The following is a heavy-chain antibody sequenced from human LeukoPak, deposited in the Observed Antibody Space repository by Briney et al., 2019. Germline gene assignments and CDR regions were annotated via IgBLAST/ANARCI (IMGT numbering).Heavy chain of an antibody. V-gene: IGHV4-34*01. CDR3: ASGYKRAYYYYGMDV. D-gene: IGHD1-1*01. CDR1: GGSFSGYY. J-gene: IGHJ6*02. Sequence: SETLSLTCAVYGGSFSGYYWSWIRQPPGKGLEWIGEINHSGSTNYNPSLKSRVTISVDTSKNQFSLKLSSVTAADTAVYYCASGYKRAYYYYGMDVWGQGTTVTVS. CDR2: INHSGST.